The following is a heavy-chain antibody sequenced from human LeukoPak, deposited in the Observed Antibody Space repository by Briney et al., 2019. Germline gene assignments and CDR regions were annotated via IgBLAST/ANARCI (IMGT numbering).Heavy chain of an antibody. J-gene: IGHJ3*01. CDR2: IYSGDTT. CDR3: VVGPTTGDFDV. Sequence: PGGSLRLSCAASGFTVSTNYMSWVRQAPGKGLEWVSVIYSGDTTFYADSVRGKFTISRDNSKNTLYLQMSSLRAEDTGVYYCVVGPTTGDFDVWGQGTMVTVSS. V-gene: IGHV3-66*01. D-gene: IGHD1-26*01. CDR1: GFTVSTNY.